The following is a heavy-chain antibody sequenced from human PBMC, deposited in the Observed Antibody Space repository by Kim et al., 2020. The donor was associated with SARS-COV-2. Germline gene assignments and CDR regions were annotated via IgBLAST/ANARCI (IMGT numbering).Heavy chain of an antibody. V-gene: IGHV3-48*02. J-gene: IGHJ6*02. CDR3: ARDEDVVVPAACMDV. Sequence: DSVKGRFTISRDNAKNSLYLQMNSLRDEDTAVYYCARDEDVVVPAACMDVWGQGTTVTVSS. D-gene: IGHD2-2*01.